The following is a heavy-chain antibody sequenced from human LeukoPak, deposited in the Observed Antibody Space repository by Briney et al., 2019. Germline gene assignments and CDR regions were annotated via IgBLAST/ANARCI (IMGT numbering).Heavy chain of an antibody. CDR1: GFTFSSYA. J-gene: IGHJ4*02. D-gene: IGHD3-22*01. V-gene: IGHV3-23*01. CDR3: AKEPYYYDSSGYFPIPPLDY. Sequence: QPGGSLRLSCAASGFTFSSYAMSWVRQGPGKGLEWVSGISGSGGSTYYADSVKGRFTISRDNSKNTLYPQMNSLRAEDTAVYYCAKEPYYYDSSGYFPIPPLDYWGQGTLVTVSS. CDR2: ISGSGGST.